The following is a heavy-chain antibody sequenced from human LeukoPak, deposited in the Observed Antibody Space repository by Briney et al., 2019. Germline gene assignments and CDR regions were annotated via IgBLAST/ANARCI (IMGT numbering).Heavy chain of an antibody. Sequence: ASVKVSCKASGYTFTNYGITWVRQAPGQGLEWMGWISAYNGNTYYAQKLQGRVTMTTDTSTSTAYMELRSLRSDDTAVYYWARSYSGYDEEDYWGQGTLVTVSS. J-gene: IGHJ4*02. D-gene: IGHD5-12*01. V-gene: IGHV1-18*04. CDR1: GYTFTNYG. CDR2: ISAYNGNT. CDR3: ARSYSGYDEEDY.